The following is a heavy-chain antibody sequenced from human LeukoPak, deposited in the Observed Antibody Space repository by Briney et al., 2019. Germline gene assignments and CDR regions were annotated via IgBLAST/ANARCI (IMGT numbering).Heavy chain of an antibody. D-gene: IGHD6-13*01. CDR3: ARADSSWYGWYFDL. CDR2: IGQDGSEK. J-gene: IGHJ2*01. V-gene: IGHV3-7*03. CDR1: GFTFSSYW. Sequence: GGSLRLSCAASGFTFSSYWMTWVRQAPGKGLEWVANIGQDGSEKHYVDSVKGRFTISRDNAKNSLYLQMNSLRAEDTALYYCARADSSWYGWYFDLWGRGTLVIVSS.